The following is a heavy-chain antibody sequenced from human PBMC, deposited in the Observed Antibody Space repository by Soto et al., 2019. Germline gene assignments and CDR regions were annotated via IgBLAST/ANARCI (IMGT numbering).Heavy chain of an antibody. CDR2: ISYDGSNK. CDR1: GFTFSSYG. Sequence: QVQLVESGRGVVQPGRSLRLSCAASGFTFSSYGMHWVRQAPGKGLEWVAVISYDGSNKYYADSVKGRFTISRDNSKNTLYLQMNSLRAEDTAVFYCAKDPLWFGPNYYYGMDVWGQGTTVTVSS. CDR3: AKDPLWFGPNYYYGMDV. D-gene: IGHD3-10*01. J-gene: IGHJ6*02. V-gene: IGHV3-30*18.